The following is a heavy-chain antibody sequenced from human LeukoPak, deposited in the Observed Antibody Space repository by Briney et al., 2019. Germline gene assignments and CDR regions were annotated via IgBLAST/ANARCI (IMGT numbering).Heavy chain of an antibody. J-gene: IGHJ3*02. CDR1: GFTVSSNY. D-gene: IGHD1-26*01. CDR2: IRSDGST. Sequence: GGSLRLSCTASGFTVSSNYMSWVRQAPGKGLEWVSVIRSDGSTNHADSVKGRFTISRDNSKNTLYLQMNNLRAEDTAMYYCAREMYSGMYNDAFDIWGQGTKVTVPS. CDR3: AREMYSGMYNDAFDI. V-gene: IGHV3-53*01.